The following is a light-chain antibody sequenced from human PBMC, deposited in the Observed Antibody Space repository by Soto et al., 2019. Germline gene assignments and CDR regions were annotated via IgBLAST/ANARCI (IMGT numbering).Light chain of an antibody. CDR1: QRVLSSSNDKNY. V-gene: IGKV4-1*01. Sequence: DIVMTQSPDSLAVSLGERATINCKSSQRVLSSSNDKNYLAWYQQKPGQPPKLLIYWASTRESGVPDRFTGSGSGTDFTLTISSLQAEDVAVYYCQQYYNTPWTFGQGTRVEIK. CDR3: QQYYNTPWT. J-gene: IGKJ1*01. CDR2: WAS.